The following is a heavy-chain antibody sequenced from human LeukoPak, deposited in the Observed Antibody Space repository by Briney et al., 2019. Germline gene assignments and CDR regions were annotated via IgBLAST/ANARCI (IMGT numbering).Heavy chain of an antibody. J-gene: IGHJ4*02. D-gene: IGHD5-18*01. CDR3: ARVYRIQLWLPYFDY. CDR1: GGSFSGYY. CDR2: INHSGST. Sequence: SETLSLTCAVYGGSFSGYYWSWIRQPPGKGLEWIGEINHSGSTNYNPSLESRVTISVDTSKNQFSLKLSSVTAADTAVYYCARVYRIQLWLPYFDYWGQGTLVTVSS. V-gene: IGHV4-34*01.